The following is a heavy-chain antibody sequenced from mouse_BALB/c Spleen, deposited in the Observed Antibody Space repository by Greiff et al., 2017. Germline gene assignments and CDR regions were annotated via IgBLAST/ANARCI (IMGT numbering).Heavy chain of an antibody. D-gene: IGHD2-13*01. J-gene: IGHJ4*01. CDR2: ISNGGGST. CDR3: ARLFCDGMDY. V-gene: IGHV5-12-2*01. Sequence: DVKLVESGGGLVQPGGSLKLSCAASGFTFSSYTMSWVRQTPEKRLEWVAYISNGGGSTYYPDTVKGRFTISRDNAKNTLYLQMSSLKSEDTAMYYCARLFCDGMDYWGQGTSVTVSS. CDR1: GFTFSSYT.